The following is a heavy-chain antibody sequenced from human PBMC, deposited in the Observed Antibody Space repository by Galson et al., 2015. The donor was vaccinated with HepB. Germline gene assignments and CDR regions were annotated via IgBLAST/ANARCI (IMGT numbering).Heavy chain of an antibody. Sequence: SETLSLTCSVSGGSVKSDSYFWTWIRQPPGKGLEWIGNIYHTGSIKYNPSLKNRVAISVDTSRNQFSLKLNSVTAADTAVYYCARDRIDVKPSVHTFYGMNVWGRGTAVTVS. CDR2: IYHTGSI. D-gene: IGHD3-16*02. J-gene: IGHJ6*02. CDR1: GGSVKSDSYF. CDR3: ARDRIDVKPSVHTFYGMNV. V-gene: IGHV4-61*01.